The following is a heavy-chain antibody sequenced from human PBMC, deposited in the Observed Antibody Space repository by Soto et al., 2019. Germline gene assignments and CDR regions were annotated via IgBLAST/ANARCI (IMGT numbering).Heavy chain of an antibody. D-gene: IGHD3-16*02. CDR1: GFTFSSYG. J-gene: IGHJ4*02. V-gene: IGHV3-30*18. CDR3: AKALGELSPESYDH. Sequence: QVQLVESGGGVVQPGRSLRLSCAASGFTFSSYGMHWVRQAPGKGLEWVAIISYDGSNQYYADSVKGRFTISRDNSKNSLFLQMNSLRPEDTAVYYCAKALGELSPESYDHWGQGILVTFSS. CDR2: ISYDGSNQ.